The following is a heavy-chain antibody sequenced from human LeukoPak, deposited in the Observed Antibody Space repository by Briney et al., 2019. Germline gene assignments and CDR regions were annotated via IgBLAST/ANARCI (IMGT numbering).Heavy chain of an antibody. V-gene: IGHV3-15*01. CDR2: LKSRADGGTT. D-gene: IGHD3-22*01. CDR1: GFTFSSYW. J-gene: IGHJ3*02. Sequence: GGSLRLSCAASGFTFSSYWMSWVRQAPGKGLEWVGRLKSRADGGTTDYAAPVKGRFTILRDDSQNTLYLQMNSLKTEDTAVYYCTRGDYYDSSAYLKALDIWGQGTMVTVSS. CDR3: TRGDYYDSSAYLKALDI.